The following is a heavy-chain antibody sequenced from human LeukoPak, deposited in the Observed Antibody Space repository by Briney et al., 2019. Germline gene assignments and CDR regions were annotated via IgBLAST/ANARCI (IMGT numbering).Heavy chain of an antibody. CDR1: GGSLSNYY. J-gene: IGHJ4*02. CDR3: ARGHRDYPLDS. Sequence: PSETVSLTCTVCGGSLSNYYWSWIQQTPGKRPEWIASIYYSGYTHYNPSLQLRVIISVDTSKNQFSLRLTSVTAADTAIYYCARGHRDYPLDSWGQGTLVTVSS. CDR2: IYYSGYT. D-gene: IGHD2-21*01. V-gene: IGHV4-59*01.